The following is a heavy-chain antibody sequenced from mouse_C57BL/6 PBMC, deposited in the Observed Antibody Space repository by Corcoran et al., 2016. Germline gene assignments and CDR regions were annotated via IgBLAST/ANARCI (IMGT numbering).Heavy chain of an antibody. CDR2: INTYSGVP. CDR1: GYTFTTYG. CDR3: TSPSYGPQSYYFDY. Sequence: QIQLVQSGLELKKPGETVKISCKVSGYTFTTYGMSWVKHAPGKGLKWKGWINTYSGVPTYSDDFKGRFAFSLETSASTAYWQINNLKNEETATYFCTSPSYGPQSYYFDYWGEGTTLTGSS. V-gene: IGHV9-3*01. D-gene: IGHD1-1*01. J-gene: IGHJ2*01.